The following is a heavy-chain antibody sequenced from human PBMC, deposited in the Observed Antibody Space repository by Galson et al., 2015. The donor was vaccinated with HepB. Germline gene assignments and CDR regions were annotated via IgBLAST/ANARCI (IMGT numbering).Heavy chain of an antibody. CDR3: ARDYGSYSGGGWYSVAFDF. CDR1: GFTLSGYA. D-gene: IGHD2-15*01. Sequence: SLRLSCAASGFTLSGYAMHWVRQAPGKGLEWMAVISSDGSIKHYADSVEGRFTISRDNSKNTLYLEMNSLRAEDAAVYYCARDYGSYSGGGWYSVAFDFWGRGTMVTVSS. V-gene: IGHV3-30-3*01. J-gene: IGHJ3*01. CDR2: ISSDGSIK.